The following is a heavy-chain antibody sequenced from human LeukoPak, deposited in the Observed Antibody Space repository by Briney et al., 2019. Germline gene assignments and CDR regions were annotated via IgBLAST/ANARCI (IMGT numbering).Heavy chain of an antibody. CDR2: IYYSGTT. J-gene: IGHJ4*02. CDR1: GGSISSSRNY. CDR3: ARDYHLAVGRLVQFDN. Sequence: SETLSLTCTVSGGSISSSRNYWGWIRQPPGKGLEWIGNIYYSGTTYYSPSLKSRVTISVDTSKNQFSLRLSSVTAADTAVYYCARDYHLAVGRLVQFDNWGQGTLVTVSS. D-gene: IGHD3-3*02. V-gene: IGHV4-39*07.